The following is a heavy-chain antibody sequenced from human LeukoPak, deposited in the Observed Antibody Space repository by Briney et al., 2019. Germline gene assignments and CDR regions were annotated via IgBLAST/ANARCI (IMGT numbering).Heavy chain of an antibody. V-gene: IGHV1-2*02. CDR3: ASLSKRGRYWYFDL. J-gene: IGHJ2*01. D-gene: IGHD1-1*01. CDR1: GYTFTGYY. CDR2: INPNSGGT. Sequence: GASVKVSCKASGYTFTGYYMHWVRQAPGQGLEWMGWINPNSGGTNYAQKFQGRVTMTRNTSISTAYMELSSLRSEDTAVYYCASLSKRGRYWYFDLWGRGTLVTVSS.